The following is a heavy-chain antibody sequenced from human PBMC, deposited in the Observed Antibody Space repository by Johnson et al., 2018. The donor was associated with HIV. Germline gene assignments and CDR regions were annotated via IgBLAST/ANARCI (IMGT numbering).Heavy chain of an antibody. V-gene: IGHV3-7*05. CDR2: IKQDGSEK. CDR3: ARDETQRRYALTAFDI. CDR1: GFTFSLYW. D-gene: IGHD6-25*01. J-gene: IGHJ3*02. Sequence: EVQLVESGGVVVQPGGSLRLSCAASGFTFSLYWMTWVRQAPGKGLEWVANIKQDGSEKYYVDSVKVRFTIFRDNAKNSLYLQMNSLRAEDTAFYYCARDETQRRYALTAFDIWGQGTMVTVSS.